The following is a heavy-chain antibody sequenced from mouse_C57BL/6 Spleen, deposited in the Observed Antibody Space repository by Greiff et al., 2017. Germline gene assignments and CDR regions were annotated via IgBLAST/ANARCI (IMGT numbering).Heavy chain of an antibody. V-gene: IGHV14-1*01. J-gene: IGHJ4*01. CDR3: TTPFYYGSSYYAMDY. CDR2: IDPEDGDT. D-gene: IGHD1-1*01. Sequence: VQLQQSGAELVRPGASVKLSCTASGFNIKDYYMHWVKQRPEQGLEWIGRIDPEDGDTEYAPKFQGKATMTADTSSNTAYLQLSSLTSEETAVYYCTTPFYYGSSYYAMDYWGQGTSVTVSS. CDR1: GFNIKDYY.